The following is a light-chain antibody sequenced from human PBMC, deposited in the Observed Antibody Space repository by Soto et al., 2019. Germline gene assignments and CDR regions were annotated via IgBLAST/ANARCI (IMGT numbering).Light chain of an antibody. CDR2: DAS. J-gene: IGKJ1*01. Sequence: EIVMTQSPAGLSVSRGERVGLCCRASQSIYEKLAWYQQKPGQTPRLLIYDASTRATGISGSFSGSGSGTEFTLTISRLEPEDFAVYYCQHSGDFRWTFGLGTKVDI. CDR1: QSIYEK. CDR3: QHSGDFRWT. V-gene: IGKV3-15*01.